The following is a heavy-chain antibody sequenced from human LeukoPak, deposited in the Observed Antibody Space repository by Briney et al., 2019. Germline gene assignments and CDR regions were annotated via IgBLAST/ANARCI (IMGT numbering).Heavy chain of an antibody. CDR1: GYSFSNYW. Sequence: GESLKIPCKGSGYSFSNYWIGWVRQMPGKGPEWMGIIYPGDSATRYISSFQGQVTISADKSISTAYLQWSSLKASDTAMYYCARQYCRGTNCYTGSSYYLDYWGQGTLVTVSS. J-gene: IGHJ4*02. V-gene: IGHV5-51*01. CDR2: IYPGDSAT. D-gene: IGHD2-2*02. CDR3: ARQYCRGTNCYTGSSYYLDY.